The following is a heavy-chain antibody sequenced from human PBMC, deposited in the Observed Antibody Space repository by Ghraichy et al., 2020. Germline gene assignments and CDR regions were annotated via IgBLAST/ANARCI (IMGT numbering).Heavy chain of an antibody. CDR2: IYYSGST. Sequence: SQTLSLTCTVSGGSISSSSYYWGWIRQPPGKGLEWIGSIYYSGSTYYNPSLKSRVTISVDTSKNQFSLKLSSVTAADTAVYYCARVRTAMVNGGFDYWGQGTLVTVSS. CDR1: GGSISSSSYY. J-gene: IGHJ4*02. D-gene: IGHD5-18*01. V-gene: IGHV4-39*01. CDR3: ARVRTAMVNGGFDY.